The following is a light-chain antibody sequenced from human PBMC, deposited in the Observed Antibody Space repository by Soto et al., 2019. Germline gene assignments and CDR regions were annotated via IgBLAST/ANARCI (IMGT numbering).Light chain of an antibody. Sequence: QSVLTQPASVSGSPGQSITIACTGTNRDVGSYNLVSWYQQRPGEAPKLIISEVRNRPSGISYRFTGSKSGNTASLTISGLQAEDEADYYCCAYAGSGTVVFGGGTKLTVL. CDR1: NRDVGSYNL. V-gene: IGLV2-23*02. J-gene: IGLJ3*02. CDR2: EVR. CDR3: CAYAGSGTVV.